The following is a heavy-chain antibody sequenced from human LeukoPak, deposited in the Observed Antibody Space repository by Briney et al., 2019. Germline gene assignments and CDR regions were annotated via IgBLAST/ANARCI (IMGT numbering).Heavy chain of an antibody. J-gene: IGHJ5*02. CDR3: ARQVYYDAGTYHP. CDR1: GGAFSTYY. CDR2: IYVSGST. Sequence: PSETLSLTCTLSGGAFSTYYWSWLRRSAGKGLEWIGRIYVSGSTDYNPLFKSRVTLSLDRSKDQFSLKLTSVTAADTAVYYCARQVYYDAGTYHPWGQGTLVTVSS. V-gene: IGHV4-4*07. D-gene: IGHD3-10*01.